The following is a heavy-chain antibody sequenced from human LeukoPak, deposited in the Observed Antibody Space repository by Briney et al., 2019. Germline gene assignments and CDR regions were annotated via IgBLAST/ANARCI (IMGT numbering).Heavy chain of an antibody. CDR1: GGSFSGYY. Sequence: SETLSLTCAVYGGSFSGYYWSWIRQPPGKGLEWIGEINHSGSTNYNPSLKSRVTISVDTSKNQFSLKLSSVTAADTAVYYCARGPRIQAARPTRYYYYYYMDVWGKGTTVTASS. J-gene: IGHJ6*03. V-gene: IGHV4-34*01. D-gene: IGHD6-6*01. CDR3: ARGPRIQAARPTRYYYYYYMDV. CDR2: INHSGST.